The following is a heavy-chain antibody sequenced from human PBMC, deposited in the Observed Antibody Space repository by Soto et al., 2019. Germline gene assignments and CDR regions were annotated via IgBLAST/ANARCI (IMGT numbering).Heavy chain of an antibody. V-gene: IGHV2-5*02. CDR2: IYWDDDK. CDR1: GFSLSTSGVG. Sequence: QITLKESGPTLVKPTQTLTLTCTFSGFSLSTSGVGVGWIRQPPVKALEWLALIYWDDDKRYSPSLKSRLTITKDTSKNQVVLTMTNMDPADTATYYCAHSLIGYYYDSSGSNWFDPWGQGTLVTVSS. D-gene: IGHD3-22*01. CDR3: AHSLIGYYYDSSGSNWFDP. J-gene: IGHJ5*02.